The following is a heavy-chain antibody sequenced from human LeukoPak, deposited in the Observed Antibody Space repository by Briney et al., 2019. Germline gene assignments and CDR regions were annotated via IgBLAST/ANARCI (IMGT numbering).Heavy chain of an antibody. V-gene: IGHV4-34*01. CDR3: ARGGDGYSYGYVDY. CDR2: INHSGST. J-gene: IGHJ4*02. D-gene: IGHD5-18*01. Sequence: PSETLSLTCAVYGGSFSGYYWSWIRQPPGKGLEWIGEINHSGSTNYNPSLKSRVTMSVDTSKNQFSLKLSSVTAADTAVYYCARGGDGYSYGYVDYWGQGTLVTVSS. CDR1: GGSFSGYY.